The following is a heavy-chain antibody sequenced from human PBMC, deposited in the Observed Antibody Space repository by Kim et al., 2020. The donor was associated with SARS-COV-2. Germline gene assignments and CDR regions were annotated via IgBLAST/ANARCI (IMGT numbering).Heavy chain of an antibody. CDR3: VKELAHGLGSLLTTDY. Sequence: GGSLRLSCSASGFTFSSYAMHWVRQAPGKGLEYVSAISSNGGSTYYADSVKGRFTISRDNSKNTLYLQMSSLRAEDTAVYYCVKELAHGLGSLLTTDYWGQGTLVTVSS. D-gene: IGHD3-10*01. V-gene: IGHV3-64D*06. CDR1: GFTFSSYA. CDR2: ISSNGGST. J-gene: IGHJ4*02.